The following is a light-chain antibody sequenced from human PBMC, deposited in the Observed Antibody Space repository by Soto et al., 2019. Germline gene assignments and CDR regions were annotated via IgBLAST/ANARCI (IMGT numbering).Light chain of an antibody. J-gene: IGLJ3*02. V-gene: IGLV4-60*03. CDR3: MSYTGSTTTHWV. CDR1: SGHSSYI. Sequence: QPVLTQSSSASASLGSSVKLTCTLSSGHSSYIIAWHQQQPGKAPRYLMKLEGSGSYNKGSGVPDRFSGSSSGADRYLTISNLQSEDEADYYCMSYTGSTTTHWVLGGGTKLTVL. CDR2: LEGSGSY.